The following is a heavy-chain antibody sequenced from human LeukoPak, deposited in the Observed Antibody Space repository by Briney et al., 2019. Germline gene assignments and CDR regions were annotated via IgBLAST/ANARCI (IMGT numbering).Heavy chain of an antibody. V-gene: IGHV4-34*01. J-gene: IGHJ4*02. Sequence: SETLSLTCGVYGGSFSGYYWTRIRQFPGMGLEWIGEIIHSGSTNYNPSLTSRVTLSVDTSKNQFSLQLSPVTAADTAVYYCARGILVTVYAAFDYWGQGSLVTVSS. CDR2: IIHSGST. CDR3: ARGILVTVYAAFDY. D-gene: IGHD2-8*01. CDR1: GGSFSGYY.